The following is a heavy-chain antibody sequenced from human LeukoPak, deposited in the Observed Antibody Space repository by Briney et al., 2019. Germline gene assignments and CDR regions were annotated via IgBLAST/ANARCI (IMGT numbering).Heavy chain of an antibody. V-gene: IGHV4-4*07. J-gene: IGHJ4*02. CDR1: GGSISSYY. CDR3: RGGSYVGGYDY. CDR2: IYTSGST. Sequence: SETLSLTCTVSGGSISSYYWSWIRQPAGKGLEWIGRIYTSGSTNYNPSLKSRVTMSVDTSKNQFSLKLSSVTAADTAVYCCRGGSYVGGYDYWGQGTLVTVSS. D-gene: IGHD1-26*01.